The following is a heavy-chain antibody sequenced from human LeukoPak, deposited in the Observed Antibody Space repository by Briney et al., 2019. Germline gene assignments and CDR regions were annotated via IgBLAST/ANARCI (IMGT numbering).Heavy chain of an antibody. D-gene: IGHD3-3*01. CDR3: ARDFPNLYDFWSGYDENGMDV. V-gene: IGHV1-18*01. CDR1: GYTFTSYG. Sequence: ASVKVSCKASGYTFTSYGISWVRRAPGQGLEWMGWISAYNGNTNYAQKLQGRVTMTTDTATSTAYMELRSLRSDDTAVYYCARDFPNLYDFWSGYDENGMDVWGQGTTVTVSS. CDR2: ISAYNGNT. J-gene: IGHJ6*02.